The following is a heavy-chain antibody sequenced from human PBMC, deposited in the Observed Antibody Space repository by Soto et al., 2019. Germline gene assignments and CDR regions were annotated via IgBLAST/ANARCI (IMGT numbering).Heavy chain of an antibody. J-gene: IGHJ3*01. CDR2: ISPTGTFM. CDR1: GFAFSSYN. Sequence: VQLVESGGGLVKPGGSLRLSCAASGFAFSSYNMHWVRQAPGKGLEWVSSISPTGTFMHSADSLKDRFSISRDNAENSLYLQMHSLRAEDTAVYYCVRGGLYGDLPGWTGNAFDLWGQGTMVTVSS. V-gene: IGHV3-21*01. D-gene: IGHD4-17*01. CDR3: VRGGLYGDLPGWTGNAFDL.